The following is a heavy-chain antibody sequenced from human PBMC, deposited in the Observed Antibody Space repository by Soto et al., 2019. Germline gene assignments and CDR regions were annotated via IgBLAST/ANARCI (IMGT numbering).Heavy chain of an antibody. CDR2: IRSKANSYAT. Sequence: EVQLVESGGGLVQPGGSLKLSCAASGFTFSDSSMHWVRQASGKGLEWVGRIRSKANSYATVYAASVKGRFTISRDDSKNTAYLQMNSLKTEDTAVYYCTSNPYDSWSAYDAWGQGTTVIDSS. V-gene: IGHV3-73*02. J-gene: IGHJ6*02. CDR1: GFTFSDSS. CDR3: TSNPYDSWSAYDA. D-gene: IGHD3-3*01.